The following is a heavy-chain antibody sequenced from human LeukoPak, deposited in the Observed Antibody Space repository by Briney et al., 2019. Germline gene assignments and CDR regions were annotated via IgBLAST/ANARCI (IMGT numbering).Heavy chain of an antibody. J-gene: IGHJ4*02. Sequence: GGSLRLSCAASGFIFSDYHMSWIRQAPGKGLEWVSYISSSGSTIYYADSVKGRFTISRDNAKNSLYLQMNSLRAEDTAVYYCARAVDTAMFFDYWGQGTLVTVSS. V-gene: IGHV3-11*01. CDR3: ARAVDTAMFFDY. D-gene: IGHD5-18*01. CDR2: ISSSGSTI. CDR1: GFIFSDYH.